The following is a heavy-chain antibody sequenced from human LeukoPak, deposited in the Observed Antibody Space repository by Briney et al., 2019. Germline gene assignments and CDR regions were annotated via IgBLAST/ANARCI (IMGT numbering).Heavy chain of an antibody. CDR2: IYYSGST. CDR1: GGSISHYY. J-gene: IGHJ4*02. D-gene: IGHD6-19*01. V-gene: IGHV4-59*01. CDR3: AGQPIYSSGVDY. Sequence: SETLSLTCTVSGGSISHYYWSWIRQPPGKGLEWIGYIYYSGSTNYNPSLKSRVTISVDTSKNQFSLKLSSVTAADTAVYYCAGQPIYSSGVDYWGQGTLVTVSS.